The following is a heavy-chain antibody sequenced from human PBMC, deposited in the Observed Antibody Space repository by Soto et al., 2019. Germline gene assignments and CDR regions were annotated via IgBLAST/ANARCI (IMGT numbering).Heavy chain of an antibody. CDR3: AREPATAKPEAVDF. D-gene: IGHD1-1*01. V-gene: IGHV1-2*02. Sequence: SVKVSCKASGYTFGDYYIHGVRQAPGQGLEWMGWINPNSGGTKYAPKFQGGVTMTRDTSITTAYMELSRLRSGDTAVYYCAREPATAKPEAVDFWGQGTLVTVSS. CDR1: GYTFGDYY. CDR2: INPNSGGT. J-gene: IGHJ4*02.